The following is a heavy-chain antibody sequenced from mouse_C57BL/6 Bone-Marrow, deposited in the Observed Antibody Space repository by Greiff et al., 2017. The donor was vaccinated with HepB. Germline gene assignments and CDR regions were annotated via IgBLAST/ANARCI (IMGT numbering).Heavy chain of an antibody. CDR3: ARLSLLAMDY. Sequence: VKLVESGAELARPGASVKLSCKASGYTFTSYGISWVKQRTGQGLEWIGEIYPRSGNTYYNEKFKGKATLTADKSSSTAYMELRSLTSEDSAVYFCARLSLLAMDYWGQGTSVTVSS. J-gene: IGHJ4*01. V-gene: IGHV1-81*01. CDR2: IYPRSGNT. D-gene: IGHD6-2*01. CDR1: GYTFTSYG.